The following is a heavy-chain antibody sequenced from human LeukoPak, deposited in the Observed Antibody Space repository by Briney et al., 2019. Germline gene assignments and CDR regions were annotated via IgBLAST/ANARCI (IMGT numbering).Heavy chain of an antibody. CDR2: IRPDGDRT. J-gene: IGHJ4*02. Sequence: PGVSLRLSCAASGFTFSTYAITWVRQGPGKGLEWVSAIRPDGDRTYYANSVRGRFTISRDNSKDTVYLQINGLRVEDTAVYYCAREQSGTRGWYTVDYWGQGTLVTVSS. CDR3: AREQSGTRGWYTVDY. CDR1: GFTFSTYA. V-gene: IGHV3-23*01. D-gene: IGHD6-19*01.